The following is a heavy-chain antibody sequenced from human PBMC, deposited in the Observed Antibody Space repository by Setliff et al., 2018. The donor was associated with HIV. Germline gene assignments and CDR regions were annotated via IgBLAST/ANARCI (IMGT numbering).Heavy chain of an antibody. J-gene: IGHJ6*02. Sequence: SETLSLTCTVSGGSISSSSYYWGWIRQSPGKGLEWIGSIYYSGSIYYNPSLKSRVTISVDTSKNQFDLKLNSVTAADTAVYYCARENGRTNYYYYYGLDVWGQGTTVTVSS. CDR1: GGSISSSSYY. V-gene: IGHV4-39*02. CDR2: IYYSGSI. CDR3: ARENGRTNYYYYYGLDV.